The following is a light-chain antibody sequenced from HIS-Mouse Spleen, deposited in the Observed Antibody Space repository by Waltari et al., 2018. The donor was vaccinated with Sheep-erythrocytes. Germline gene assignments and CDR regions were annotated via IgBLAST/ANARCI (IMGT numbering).Light chain of an antibody. J-gene: IGKJ3*01. V-gene: IGKV2-28*01. CDR3: MQALQTPIFT. CDR2: LGS. Sequence: DIVMTQSPLSLPVTPGEPASISCRSSQSLLHSNGYNYLDWYLQKPGQSPKLLIYLGSNRASGVPDRFSGSGSGTDFTLKISRVEAEDVWVYYCMQALQTPIFTFGPGTKVDIK. CDR1: QSLLHSNGYNY.